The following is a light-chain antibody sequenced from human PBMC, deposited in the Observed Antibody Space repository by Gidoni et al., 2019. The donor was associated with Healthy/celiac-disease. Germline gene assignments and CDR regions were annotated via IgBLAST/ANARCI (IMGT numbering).Light chain of an antibody. V-gene: IGKV3-20*01. CDR1: QSVSSSY. CDR3: QQYGSSPRT. J-gene: IGKJ1*01. Sequence: EIVLTQSPGTLSLSPGERASQSVSSSYLAWYQQKPGQAPRLLIYGASSRATGIPDRFSGSGSGTDFTLTISRLEPEDFAVYYCQQYGSSPRTFGQXTKVEIK. CDR2: GAS.